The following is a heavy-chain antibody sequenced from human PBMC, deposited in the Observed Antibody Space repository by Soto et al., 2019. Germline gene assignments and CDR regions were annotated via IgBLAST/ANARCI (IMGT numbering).Heavy chain of an antibody. V-gene: IGHV3-30*18. Sequence: GGSLRLSCAASGFTFSSYGMHWVRQAPGKGLEWVAVISYDGSNKYYADSVKGRFTISRDNSKNTLYLQMNSLRAEDTAVYYCAKVSDTAMVLPLLRWFDPWGQGTLVTVSS. CDR2: ISYDGSNK. CDR3: AKVSDTAMVLPLLRWFDP. D-gene: IGHD5-18*01. J-gene: IGHJ5*02. CDR1: GFTFSSYG.